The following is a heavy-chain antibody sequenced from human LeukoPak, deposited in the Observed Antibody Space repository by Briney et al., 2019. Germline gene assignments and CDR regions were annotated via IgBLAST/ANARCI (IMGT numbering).Heavy chain of an antibody. J-gene: IGHJ4*02. CDR3: ARIRYSSSWPNYFDY. Sequence: GGSLRLSCAASGFTVSNNYMSWVRQAPGKGLEWVSVIYSGGSTYYADSVKGRFTISRDNSKNTLYLQMNSLRAEDTAVYYCARIRYSSSWPNYFDYWGQGTLVTVSS. V-gene: IGHV3-53*01. CDR1: GFTVSNNY. CDR2: IYSGGST. D-gene: IGHD6-13*01.